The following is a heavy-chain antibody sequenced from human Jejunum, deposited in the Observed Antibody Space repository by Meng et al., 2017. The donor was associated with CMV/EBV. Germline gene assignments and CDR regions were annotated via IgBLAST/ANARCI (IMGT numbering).Heavy chain of an antibody. CDR3: ARDNRGMDV. J-gene: IGHJ6*02. CDR1: GGSTDSYY. CDR2: VYYSGST. V-gene: IGHV4-59*01. Sequence: LYCTVSGGSTDSYYWTWIRQPPGKGLEWIGYVYYSGSTNYNPSLKSRVTISVDTSNNQFSLKLKYVTAADTAVYYCARDNRGMDVWGQGTTVTVSS.